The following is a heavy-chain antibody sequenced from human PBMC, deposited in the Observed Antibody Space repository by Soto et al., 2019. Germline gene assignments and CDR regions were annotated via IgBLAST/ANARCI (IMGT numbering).Heavy chain of an antibody. V-gene: IGHV4-31*03. D-gene: IGHD5-18*01. J-gene: IGHJ4*02. CDR1: GDSITRGAYY. Sequence: SETLSLTCTVSGDSITRGAYYWSWIRQHPGKGLEWIGYIYYSGSTYYNPSLKSRVTISVDTSKNQFSLKLSSVTAADTAVYYCARSGYSYGPNPLLYWGQGTLVTVSS. CDR2: IYYSGST. CDR3: ARSGYSYGPNPLLY.